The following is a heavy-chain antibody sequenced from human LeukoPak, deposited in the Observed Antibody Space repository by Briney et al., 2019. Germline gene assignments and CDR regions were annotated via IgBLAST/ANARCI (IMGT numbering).Heavy chain of an antibody. J-gene: IGHJ3*01. V-gene: IGHV5-51*01. CDR2: IYPGDSDT. CDR3: ARRPSYDFWSGYSGVDGLDV. CDR1: GYSFVSHW. D-gene: IGHD3-3*01. Sequence: GESLKISCKTSGYSFVSHWIVWVRQMPGKGLEWLGIIYPGDSDTRYSPSFQGQVTISADKSISTAYLNWSSLRASDTAMYYCARRPSYDFWSGYSGVDGLDVWGQGKMVTVSS.